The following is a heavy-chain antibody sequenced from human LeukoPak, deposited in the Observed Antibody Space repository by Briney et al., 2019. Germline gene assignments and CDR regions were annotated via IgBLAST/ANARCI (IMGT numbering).Heavy chain of an antibody. V-gene: IGHV3-74*01. CDR1: GFTFSSYW. CDR2: ISGDGSST. Sequence: GGSLRLSCAASGFTFSSYWMHWVRQAPGKGLVWVSRISGDGSSTTYAEFVKGRFTISRDNAKNTLYLQMNSLRAEDTAVYYCARELPFDYWGQGTLVTVSS. CDR3: ARELPFDY. J-gene: IGHJ4*02.